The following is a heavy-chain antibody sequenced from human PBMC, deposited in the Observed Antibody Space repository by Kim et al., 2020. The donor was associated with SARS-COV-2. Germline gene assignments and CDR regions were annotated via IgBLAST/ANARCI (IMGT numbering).Heavy chain of an antibody. Sequence: GGSLRLSCAASGFTFNNYAMHWVRQAPGKGLEWVAVISYDGSYKYYADSVKGRFTISRDNSKNTLYLQMNSLRTDDTAVYYCASRPVAGMGYWGQGTLVTVSS. V-gene: IGHV3-30-3*01. CDR3: ASRPVAGMGY. J-gene: IGHJ4*02. CDR2: ISYDGSYK. CDR1: GFTFNNYA. D-gene: IGHD6-19*01.